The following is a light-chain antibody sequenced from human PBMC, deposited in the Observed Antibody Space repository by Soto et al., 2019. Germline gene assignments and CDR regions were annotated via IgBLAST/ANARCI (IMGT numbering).Light chain of an antibody. CDR3: QQYGSSPPYT. J-gene: IGKJ2*01. Sequence: EIVLTQSPGTLSLSPGEGATLSCRASQSVSSSYLTWYQQKPGQAPRLLIYGASSRATGIPDRFSGSGSGTDFTLTISRREPEDFAVYYCQQYGSSPPYTFGQGTKLEI. V-gene: IGKV3-20*01. CDR1: QSVSSSY. CDR2: GAS.